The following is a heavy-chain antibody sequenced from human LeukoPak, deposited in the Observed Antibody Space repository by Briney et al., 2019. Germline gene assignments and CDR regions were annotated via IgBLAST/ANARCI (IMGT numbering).Heavy chain of an antibody. CDR2: IYHSGST. V-gene: IGHV4-38-2*02. CDR3: ARDSSSAAQNYYYYYMDV. D-gene: IGHD6-6*01. CDR1: GYSISSGYH. J-gene: IGHJ6*03. Sequence: PSETLSLTCTVSGYSISSGYHWGWIRQPPGKGLEWIGSIYHSGSTYYNPSLKSRVTISVDTSKNQFSLKLSSVTAADTAVYCCARDSSSAAQNYYYYYMDVWGKGTTVTVSS.